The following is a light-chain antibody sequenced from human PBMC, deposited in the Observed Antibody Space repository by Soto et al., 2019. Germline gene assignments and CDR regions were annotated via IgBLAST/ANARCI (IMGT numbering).Light chain of an antibody. CDR1: QSIPNSY. CDR2: GAS. Sequence: EIVLTQSPGTLSLSPGERATLSCRASQSIPNSYLSWYQHKPGQAPRLLIHGASSRATGTPDRLSGSGSGTDFTLIIDRLEPEDFALYYCLQYGSTPGTFGQGTKVDLK. J-gene: IGKJ1*01. V-gene: IGKV3-20*01. CDR3: LQYGSTPGT.